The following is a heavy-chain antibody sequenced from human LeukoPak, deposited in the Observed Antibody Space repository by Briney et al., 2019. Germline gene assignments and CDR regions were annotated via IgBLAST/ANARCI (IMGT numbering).Heavy chain of an antibody. CDR1: GFTFSSYS. CDR2: ISSSSSYI. D-gene: IGHD6-13*01. V-gene: IGHV3-21*04. Sequence: GGSLRLSCAASGFTFSSYSMNWVRQAPGKGLEWVSSISSSSSYIYYADSVKGRFTISRDNAKNSLYLQMNSLRAEDTAVYYCARDGYSSSWDYYGMDVWGQGTTVTVSS. CDR3: ARDGYSSSWDYYGMDV. J-gene: IGHJ6*02.